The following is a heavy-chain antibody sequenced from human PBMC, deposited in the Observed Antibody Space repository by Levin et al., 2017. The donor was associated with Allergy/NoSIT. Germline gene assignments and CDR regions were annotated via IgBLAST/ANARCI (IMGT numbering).Heavy chain of an antibody. CDR1: GFTFCSYS. V-gene: IGHV3-48*02. CDR2: ISGGSGSI. Sequence: PGGSLRLSCAASGFTFCSYSMNWVRQAPGKGLEWVSYISGGSGSICYADSVKGRFTISRDNAKNSLFLHMNSLTDEDTAVYYCARDHNWAFDYWGQGILVIVSS. J-gene: IGHJ4*02. CDR3: ARDHNWAFDY. D-gene: IGHD1-20*01.